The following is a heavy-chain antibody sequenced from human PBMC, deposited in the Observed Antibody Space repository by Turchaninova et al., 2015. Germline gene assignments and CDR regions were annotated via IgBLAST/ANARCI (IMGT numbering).Heavy chain of an antibody. CDR3: ARGKEASGVY. J-gene: IGHJ4*02. Sequence: QVQLVQSGAEVKQPGAPVKVSCTASGYTFTNDGIHWVRQAPGKRPEGMGWIHAGNGNTKYSQNFQGRVSITRDTSASTAYMEMSSLRSEDTAVYYCARGKEASGVYWGQGTLVTVSS. CDR1: GYTFTNDG. CDR2: IHAGNGNT. D-gene: IGHD3-10*01. V-gene: IGHV1-3*01.